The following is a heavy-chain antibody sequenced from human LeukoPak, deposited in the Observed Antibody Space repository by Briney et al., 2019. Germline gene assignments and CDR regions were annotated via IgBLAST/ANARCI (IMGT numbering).Heavy chain of an antibody. Sequence: SETLSLTCTVSGGSVSSGSYYWSWIRQPPGKGLEWIGYIYYSGSTNYNPSLKSRVTISVDTSKNQFSLKLSSVTAADTAVYYCAREGRAARYRWFDPWGQGTLDTVSS. V-gene: IGHV4-61*01. CDR2: IYYSGST. J-gene: IGHJ5*02. CDR3: AREGRAARYRWFDP. CDR1: GGSVSSGSYY. D-gene: IGHD6-6*01.